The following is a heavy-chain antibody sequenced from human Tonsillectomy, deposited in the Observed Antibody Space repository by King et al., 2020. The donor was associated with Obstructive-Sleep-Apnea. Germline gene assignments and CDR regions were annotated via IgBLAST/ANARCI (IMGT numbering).Heavy chain of an antibody. Sequence: QLVQSGAEVKKPGASVKVSCKASGYTFTGYYMHWVRQAPGQGLEWMGWINPNSGGTNYAQKFQGWVTMTRDTSISTAYMALSRLRSDDTAVYYCARGDLIAVAATGVDYWGQGTLVTVSS. V-gene: IGHV1-2*04. CDR3: ARGDLIAVAATGVDY. CDR2: INPNSGGT. CDR1: GYTFTGYY. D-gene: IGHD6-19*01. J-gene: IGHJ4*02.